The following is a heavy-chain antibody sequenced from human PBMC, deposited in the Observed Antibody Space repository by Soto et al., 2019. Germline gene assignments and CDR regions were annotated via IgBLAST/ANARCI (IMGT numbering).Heavy chain of an antibody. CDR3: ARDLANWYFDL. CDR1: GFSFISHA. Sequence: EVQLLESGGNLVQPGGSLRLSCAASGFSFISHAMSWVRQAPGKGLEVVSGISGSGGSSLYADSVKGRFTISRDNSKNTLYLQMNSLRAEDTALYYCARDLANWYFDLWGRGTLVTVSS. J-gene: IGHJ2*01. V-gene: IGHV3-23*01. CDR2: ISGSGGSS.